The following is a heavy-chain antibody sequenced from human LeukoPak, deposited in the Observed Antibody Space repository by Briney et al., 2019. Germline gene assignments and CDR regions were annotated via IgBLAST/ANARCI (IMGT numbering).Heavy chain of an antibody. CDR3: ARGTRDGYYLFDAFDI. V-gene: IGHV3-21*01. J-gene: IGHJ3*02. D-gene: IGHD5-24*01. CDR2: ISSSSSYI. CDR1: GFTFSSYR. Sequence: GSLRLSCAASGFTFSSYRMNWVRQAPGKGLEWVSSISSSSSYIYYADSVKGRFTISRDNAKNSLYLQMNSLRAEDTAVYYCARGTRDGYYLFDAFDIWGQGTMVTVSS.